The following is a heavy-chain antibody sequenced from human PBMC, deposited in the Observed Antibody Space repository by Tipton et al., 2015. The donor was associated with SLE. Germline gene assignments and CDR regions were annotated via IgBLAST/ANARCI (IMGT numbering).Heavy chain of an antibody. CDR2: IYSGGGT. D-gene: IGHD3-22*01. Sequence: SLRLSCAASGFSFRSYAMSWVRQAPGKGLEWVSTIYSGGGTYYAASVKGRFSISRDNSRYTLSLQMNSLRPEDTAVYYCGKDFHDSSGLNDYWGQGTLVTVSS. V-gene: IGHV3-23*03. CDR3: GKDFHDSSGLNDY. J-gene: IGHJ4*02. CDR1: GFSFRSYA.